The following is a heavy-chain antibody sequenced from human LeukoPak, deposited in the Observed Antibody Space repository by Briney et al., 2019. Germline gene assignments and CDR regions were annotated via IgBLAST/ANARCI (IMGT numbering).Heavy chain of an antibody. CDR2: INHSGST. CDR1: GGSFSGYY. J-gene: IGHJ4*02. Sequence: PSETLSLTCAVYGGSFSGYYWSWIRQPPGKGLEWIGEINHSGSTNYNPYLKSRLTISVDTSKNQFSRKLSSVTAADSAVYYCPRGRGTMVRGVIDCWGQRTLVTASS. D-gene: IGHD3-10*01. CDR3: PRGRGTMVRGVIDC. V-gene: IGHV4-34*01.